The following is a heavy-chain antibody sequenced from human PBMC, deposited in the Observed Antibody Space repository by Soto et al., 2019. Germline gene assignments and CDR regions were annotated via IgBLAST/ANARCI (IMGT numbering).Heavy chain of an antibody. V-gene: IGHV4-39*01. CDR1: GGSISSSSYY. D-gene: IGHD2-2*01. J-gene: IGHJ6*03. CDR2: IYYSGST. CDR3: ARLDCSSTSCYDEVDYYYYYYMDV. Sequence: SETLSLTCTVSGGSISSSSYYWGWIRQPPGKGLEWIGSIYYSGSTYYNPSLKSRVPISVDTSKNQVSLKLSSVTAADTAVYYCARLDCSSTSCYDEVDYYYYYYMDVWGKGTTVTVSS.